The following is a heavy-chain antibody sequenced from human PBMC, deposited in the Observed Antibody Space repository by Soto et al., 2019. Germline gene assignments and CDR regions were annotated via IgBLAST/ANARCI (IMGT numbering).Heavy chain of an antibody. Sequence: SETLSLTCTVSGGSINTFYWSWVRQPAGKGLEWIGRIFSSGSTSFNPSLESRVAMSVNTSKNHFSLNLSSVTAADMAVYYCAREGSYSAYNFAHGIQLWSFDFWGQGALVTVSS. CDR2: IFSSGST. CDR3: AREGSYSAYNFAHGIQLWSFDF. CDR1: GGSINTFY. D-gene: IGHD5-12*01. V-gene: IGHV4-4*07. J-gene: IGHJ4*02.